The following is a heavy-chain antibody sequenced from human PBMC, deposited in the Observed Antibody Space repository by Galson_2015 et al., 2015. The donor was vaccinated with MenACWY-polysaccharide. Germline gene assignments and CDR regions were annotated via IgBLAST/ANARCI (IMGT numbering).Heavy chain of an antibody. CDR2: IKQDGSEK. CDR3: ARDSAPGY. J-gene: IGHJ4*02. D-gene: IGHD3-10*01. CDR1: GFTLSGYW. V-gene: IGHV3-7*01. Sequence: SLRLSCAASGFTLSGYWMNWVRQAPGKGLEWVANIKQDGSEKYYVDSVKGRFTISRDNAKNSLYLQMNSLRAEDTAVYYCARDSAPGYRGQGTLVTVSS.